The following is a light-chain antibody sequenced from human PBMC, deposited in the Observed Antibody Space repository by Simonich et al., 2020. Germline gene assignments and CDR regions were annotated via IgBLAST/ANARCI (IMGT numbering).Light chain of an antibody. CDR1: QSVLYSSKNQNS. Sequence: DIVMTQSPDSLAVSLGERATIHCKSNQSVLYSSKNQNSLAWYQQKPGQPPKLRIYWEATRESWVPDRVSGSGSGTDFTLTSSSLQAEDVAVYYCQQYYSTPFTVGPGTKVDIK. CDR3: QQYYSTPFT. J-gene: IGKJ3*01. CDR2: WEA. V-gene: IGKV4-1*01.